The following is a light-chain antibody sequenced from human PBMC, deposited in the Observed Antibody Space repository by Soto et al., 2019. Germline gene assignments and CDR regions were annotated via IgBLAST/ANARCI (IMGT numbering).Light chain of an antibody. CDR2: GAS. V-gene: IGKV3-20*01. CDR1: QSVSSSY. Sequence: EIVLTQSPGTLSLSPGERATLSCRASQSVSSSYLAWYQQKPGQAPRLLIYGASSRATGNTDRLSGSGSGTDVTITISRLEPEDFAVYYCQQYGSSPLFTVGPGTKVDIK. J-gene: IGKJ3*01. CDR3: QQYGSSPLFT.